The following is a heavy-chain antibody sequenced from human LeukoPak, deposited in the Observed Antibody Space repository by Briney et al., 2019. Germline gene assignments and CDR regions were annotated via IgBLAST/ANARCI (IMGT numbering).Heavy chain of an antibody. V-gene: IGHV3-23*01. Sequence: GGSLRLSCAASGFGISGFAMTWVRQPPGKGLEWVSAIGDSTYSADSVKGRFTISRDNSKNTLYLQMNSLRGEDTAVYYCAKATRPADSSSNYVDFDCWGQGTRVTVSP. CDR3: AKATRPADSSSNYVDFDC. CDR2: IGDST. CDR1: GFGISGFA. J-gene: IGHJ4*02. D-gene: IGHD6-13*01.